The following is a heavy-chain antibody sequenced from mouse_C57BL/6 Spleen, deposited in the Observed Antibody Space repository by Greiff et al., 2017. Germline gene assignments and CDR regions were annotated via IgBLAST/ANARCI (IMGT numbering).Heavy chain of an antibody. J-gene: IGHJ2*01. CDR1: GYSFTGYY. V-gene: IGHV1-42*01. D-gene: IGHD3-3*01. CDR3: ARGILGYFDY. Sequence: VQLQQSGPELVKPGASVKISCKASGYSFTGYYMNWVKQSPEKSLEWIGEINPSTGGTTYNQKFKAKATLTVDKSSSTAYMQLKSLTSEDSAVYYCARGILGYFDYWGQAPLSQSPQ. CDR2: INPSTGGT.